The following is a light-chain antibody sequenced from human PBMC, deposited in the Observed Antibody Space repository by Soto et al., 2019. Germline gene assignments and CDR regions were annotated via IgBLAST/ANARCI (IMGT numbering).Light chain of an antibody. V-gene: IGKV3-15*01. Sequence: DTVLTQSPATLSVSPGERAAVSCRASQSLSSNLAWYQQKTGQATRLIIIGASDRVTGIPDRVSGSGSGKEVTITISSLQAEDGAVDYGHQYYTTPWTFGQGTKVDI. CDR1: QSLSSN. CDR2: GAS. J-gene: IGKJ1*01. CDR3: HQYYTTPWT.